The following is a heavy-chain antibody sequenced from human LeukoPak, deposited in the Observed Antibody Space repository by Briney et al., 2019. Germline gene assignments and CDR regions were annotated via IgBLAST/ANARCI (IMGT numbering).Heavy chain of an antibody. CDR1: GFTFSNYG. Sequence: PGGSLRLSCVASGFTFSNYGFHWVRQTPGKGLEWVAVISYDGSDKYYADSVKGRFTISRDNSKNTLYLQMNSLRAEDTAVYYCAKGYTDFDYWGQGTLVTVSS. CDR3: AKGYTDFDY. D-gene: IGHD3-16*02. CDR2: ISYDGSDK. V-gene: IGHV3-30*18. J-gene: IGHJ4*02.